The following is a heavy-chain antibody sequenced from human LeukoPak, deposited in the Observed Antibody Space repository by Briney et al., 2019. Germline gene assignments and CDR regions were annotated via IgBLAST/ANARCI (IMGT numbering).Heavy chain of an antibody. CDR2: ISGSGGST. J-gene: IGHJ4*02. Sequence: GSLRLSCAASGFTFSSYGMSWVRQAPGKGLEWVSAISGSGGSTHYADSVKGRFTISRDNSKNTLYLQMNSLRAEDTAVYYCAKGITMIVVVPFDYWGQGTLVTVSS. CDR3: AKGITMIVVVPFDY. CDR1: GFTFSSYG. V-gene: IGHV3-23*01. D-gene: IGHD3-22*01.